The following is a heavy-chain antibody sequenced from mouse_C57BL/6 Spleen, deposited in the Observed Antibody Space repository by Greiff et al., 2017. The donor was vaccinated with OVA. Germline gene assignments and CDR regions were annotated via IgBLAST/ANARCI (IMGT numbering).Heavy chain of an antibody. V-gene: IGHV1-50*01. CDR2: IDPSDSYT. CDR3: ARGKRIYYDYDKGY. CDR1: GYTFTSYW. Sequence: QVQLKQPGAELVKPGASVKLSCKASGYTFTSYWMQWVKQRPGQGLEWIGEIDPSDSYTNYNQKFKGKATLTVDTSSSTAYMQLSSLTSEDSAVYYCARGKRIYYDYDKGYWGQGTTLTVSS. J-gene: IGHJ2*01. D-gene: IGHD2-4*01.